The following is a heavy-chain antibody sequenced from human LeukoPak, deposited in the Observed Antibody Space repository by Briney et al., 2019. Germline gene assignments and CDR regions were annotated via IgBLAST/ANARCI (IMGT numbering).Heavy chain of an antibody. J-gene: IGHJ4*02. D-gene: IGHD2-15*01. CDR1: GYRFSSYW. CDR3: VRALGYCSSGSCYYYDY. CDR2: IYPGDSET. V-gene: IGHV5-51*01. Sequence: GESLKISCKGSGYRFSSYWIGWVRQLPGKGLEWMGIIYPGDSETRYSPSFQGQVTISADKSISTAYLQWSSLKASDTAMYYCVRALGYCSSGSCYYYDYWGQGTLVTVSS.